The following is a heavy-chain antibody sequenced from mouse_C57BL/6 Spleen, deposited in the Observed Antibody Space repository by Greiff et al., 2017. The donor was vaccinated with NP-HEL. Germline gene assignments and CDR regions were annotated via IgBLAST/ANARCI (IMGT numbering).Heavy chain of an antibody. D-gene: IGHD1-1*01. CDR3: ASSITTVVANYFDY. CDR1: GFTFSSYG. V-gene: IGHV5-6*01. CDR2: ISSGGSYT. J-gene: IGHJ2*01. Sequence: VQLKESGGDLVKPGGSLKLSCAASGFTFSSYGMSWVRQTPDKRLEWVATISSGGSYTYYPDSVKGRFTISRDNAKNTLYLQLSSLKSEDTAMYYCASSITTVVANYFDYWGQGTTLTVSS.